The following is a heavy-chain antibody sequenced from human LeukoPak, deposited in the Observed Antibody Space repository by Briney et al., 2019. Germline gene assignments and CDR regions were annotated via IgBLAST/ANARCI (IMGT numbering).Heavy chain of an antibody. CDR2: ISGSGVTT. D-gene: IGHD6-19*01. V-gene: IGHV3-23*01. CDR3: AKDHSSGWLANWFDP. CDR1: GFTFSSYA. Sequence: GGSLRLSCAASGFTFSSYAMSWVRQAPGKGLEWVSAISGSGVTTDYADSVKGRFTISRDNSKNTLYLQMNSLRAEDTAVYYCAKDHSSGWLANWFDPWGQGTLVTVSS. J-gene: IGHJ5*02.